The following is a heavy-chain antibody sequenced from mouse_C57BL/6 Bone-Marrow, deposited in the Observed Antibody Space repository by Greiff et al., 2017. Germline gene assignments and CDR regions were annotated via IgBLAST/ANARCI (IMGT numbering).Heavy chain of an antibody. CDR3: ARGIYYYGSSYGGAY. D-gene: IGHD1-1*01. J-gene: IGHJ3*01. Sequence: QVQLQQSGPELVKPGASVKISCKASGYAFSSSWMNWVKQRPGKGLEWIGRIYPGDGDTNYNGKFKGKATLTADKSSSTAYMQLSSLTSEDSAVYFCARGIYYYGSSYGGAYWGQGTLVTVSA. CDR2: IYPGDGDT. V-gene: IGHV1-82*01. CDR1: GYAFSSSW.